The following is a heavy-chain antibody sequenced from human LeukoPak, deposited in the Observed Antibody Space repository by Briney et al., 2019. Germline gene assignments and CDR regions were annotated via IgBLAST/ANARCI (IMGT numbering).Heavy chain of an antibody. CDR1: GGSFSGYY. D-gene: IGHD3-16*02. J-gene: IGHJ4*02. CDR3: ARRSDYDYVWGSYRYVPDYFDY. CDR2: INHSGST. V-gene: IGHV4-34*01. Sequence: PSETLSLTCAVYGGSFSGYYWSWIRQPPGKGLEWIGEINHSGSTNCNPSLKSRVTISVDTSKNQFSLKLSSVTAADTAVYYCARRSDYDYVWGSYRYVPDYFDYWGQGTLVTVSS.